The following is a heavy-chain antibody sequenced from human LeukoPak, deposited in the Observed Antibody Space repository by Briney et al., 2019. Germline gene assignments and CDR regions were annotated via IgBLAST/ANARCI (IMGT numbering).Heavy chain of an antibody. J-gene: IGHJ5*02. D-gene: IGHD1/OR15-1a*01. CDR3: ARGPGTVGLSP. Sequence: SETLSLTCNVSGTSFTHYYWSWIRQTPEKGLEWIGQINHSGDTSYNPSLRSRVTLSVDSSKNQFSLKVTSVTAADTGVYYCARGPGTVGLSPCGQGTLVTVSS. CDR1: GTSFTHYY. CDR2: INHSGDT. V-gene: IGHV4-34*01.